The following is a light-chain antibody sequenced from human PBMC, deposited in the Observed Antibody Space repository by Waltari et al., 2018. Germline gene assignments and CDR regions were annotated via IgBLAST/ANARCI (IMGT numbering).Light chain of an antibody. CDR2: WAS. CDR1: QSLLYNSNNKNY. Sequence: DIVMTQSQDSLASSLGERATITCKPLQSLLYNSNNKNYLAWYQLKPGQPPRLLIYWASTRESGVPDRFSGSGSGTDFTLTISSLQAEDVAVYYCQQYYSIPYTFGQGTKLEIK. V-gene: IGKV4-1*01. CDR3: QQYYSIPYT. J-gene: IGKJ2*01.